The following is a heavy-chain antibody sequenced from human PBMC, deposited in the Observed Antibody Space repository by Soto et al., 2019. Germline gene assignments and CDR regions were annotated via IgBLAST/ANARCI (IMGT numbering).Heavy chain of an antibody. J-gene: IGHJ6*02. Sequence: EVQLVESGGGLVQPGGSLRLSCAASGFTFSSYWMHWVRQAPGKGLVWVSRINSDGSSTSYADSVKGRFTISRDNAKNTLYLQMNSLRAEDTAVYYCARDIDSSSSDYYSYGMDVWGQGTTVTVSS. CDR3: ARDIDSSSSDYYSYGMDV. V-gene: IGHV3-74*01. CDR2: INSDGSST. CDR1: GFTFSSYW. D-gene: IGHD6-6*01.